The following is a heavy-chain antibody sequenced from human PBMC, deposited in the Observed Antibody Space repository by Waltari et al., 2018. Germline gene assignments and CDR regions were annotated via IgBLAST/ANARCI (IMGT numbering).Heavy chain of an antibody. V-gene: IGHV1-8*01. Sequence: QVQLVQSGAEVKKPGASVKVSCKASGYTFTSYDINWVRQATGQGLEWMGWMKPHSGKTGYAQKVQGRVTITRNNSISTAYMELSSLRSEDTAWYYCARAGRDSSWYVWFDPWGQGTLVTVSS. CDR2: MKPHSGKT. CDR3: ARAGRDSSWYVWFDP. D-gene: IGHD6-13*01. J-gene: IGHJ5*02. CDR1: GYTFTSYD.